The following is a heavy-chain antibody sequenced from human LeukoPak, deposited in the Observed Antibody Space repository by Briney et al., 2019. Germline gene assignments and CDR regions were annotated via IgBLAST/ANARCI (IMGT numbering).Heavy chain of an antibody. Sequence: GASVKVSCKASGYTFTSYYMHWVRQAPGQGLEWMGIINPSGGSTSYAQKFQGRVTMTRDTSTSTVYMELSSLRSEDTAVYYCARDRITVTEFNYYYYGMDVWGQGTTVTVSS. CDR1: GYTFTSYY. D-gene: IGHD4-17*01. CDR3: ARDRITVTEFNYYYYGMDV. J-gene: IGHJ6*02. V-gene: IGHV1-46*01. CDR2: INPSGGST.